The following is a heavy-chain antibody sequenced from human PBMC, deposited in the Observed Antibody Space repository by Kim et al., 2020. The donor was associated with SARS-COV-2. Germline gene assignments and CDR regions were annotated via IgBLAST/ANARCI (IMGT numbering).Heavy chain of an antibody. J-gene: IGHJ4*02. Sequence: YDDTAVGGRFTNTRDNDKNSLFLQMNSRRAEDTAVYYCARGPNSSPCDYWGQGTLVTVSS. V-gene: IGHV3-48*03. CDR3: ARGPNSSPCDY. D-gene: IGHD2-15*01.